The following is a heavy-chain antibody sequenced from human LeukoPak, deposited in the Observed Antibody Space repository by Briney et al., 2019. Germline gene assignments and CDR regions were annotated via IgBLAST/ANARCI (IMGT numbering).Heavy chain of an antibody. CDR1: GFTFSSYF. CDR2: ISGSDGRT. Sequence: GSLRLSCAASGFTFSSYFMSWVRQAPGKGLEWVSAISGSDGRTYYADSVKGRFTISRDNSKNTLYVQMNSLRAEDTAVYYCAKLSGDYYYFGMDVWGQGTTVTVSS. D-gene: IGHD3-3*01. CDR3: AKLSGDYYYFGMDV. V-gene: IGHV3-23*01. J-gene: IGHJ6*02.